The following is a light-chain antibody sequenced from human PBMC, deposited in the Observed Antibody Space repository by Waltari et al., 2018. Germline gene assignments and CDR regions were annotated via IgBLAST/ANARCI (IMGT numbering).Light chain of an antibody. J-gene: IGKJ4*01. CDR2: KAS. Sequence: DIQMTQSPSTLSASVGDRVTITCRASQSISTWLAWYQQKPWKAPNLLIYKASSLEGGVPSRFSGSGSGTEFTLSISSLQPDDFATYYCQQYKSFPFTFGGGTKVGVK. CDR1: QSISTW. V-gene: IGKV1-5*03. CDR3: QQYKSFPFT.